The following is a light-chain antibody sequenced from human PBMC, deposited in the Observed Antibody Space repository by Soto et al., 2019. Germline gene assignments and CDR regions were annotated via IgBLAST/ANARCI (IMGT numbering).Light chain of an antibody. CDR1: QSVTTF. J-gene: IGKJ4*01. V-gene: IGKV3-11*01. CDR2: DVS. Sequence: EIVLTQSPATLSLSPGERATLSCRASQSVTTFLAWYQQKPGQAPRLLIYDVSDRATGIPARFSGSGSGTDFTLPISNLEPEDFAVYYCQQRINWPLTFGGGTKVEIK. CDR3: QQRINWPLT.